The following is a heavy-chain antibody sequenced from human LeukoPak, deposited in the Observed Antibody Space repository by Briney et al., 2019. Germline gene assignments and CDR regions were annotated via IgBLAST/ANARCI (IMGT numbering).Heavy chain of an antibody. Sequence: SETLSLTCTVSGYSISSGYYWGWIRQSPGKGLEWIGSIYHSGRTYYNPSLKSRLTISLDTSKNQFSLKLSSVTAADTAVYYCTGKYYYDSSGYYYADYWGQGTLVTVSS. V-gene: IGHV4-38-2*02. D-gene: IGHD3-22*01. CDR2: IYHSGRT. J-gene: IGHJ4*02. CDR3: TGKYYYDSSGYYYADY. CDR1: GYSISSGYY.